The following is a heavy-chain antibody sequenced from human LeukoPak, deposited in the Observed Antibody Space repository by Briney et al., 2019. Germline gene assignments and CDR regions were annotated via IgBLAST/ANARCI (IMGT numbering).Heavy chain of an antibody. J-gene: IGHJ4*02. CDR2: MNPNSGNT. D-gene: IGHD3-22*01. CDR3: ARPISYDTTFGFDY. CDR1: GYTFTSYD. V-gene: IGHV1-8*01. Sequence: GASVKVSCKASGYTFTSYDINWVRQATGQGLEWMGWMNPNSGNTGYAQKFQGRVTMTRNTSISTAYMELSSLRSEDTAVYYCARPISYDTTFGFDYWGQGTLVTVSS.